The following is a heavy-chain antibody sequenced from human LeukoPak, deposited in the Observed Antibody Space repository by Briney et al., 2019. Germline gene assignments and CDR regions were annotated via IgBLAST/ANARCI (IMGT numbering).Heavy chain of an antibody. CDR3: AREDYYNSGGYYLDY. D-gene: IGHD3-22*01. V-gene: IGHV4-38-2*02. J-gene: IGHJ4*02. CDR2: IYHSGST. CDR1: GYSISCGYS. Sequence: SETLSLTCTVSGYSISCGYSWGWIRQPPGKGLEWIGNIYHSGSTNYSPSLKSRVTISVDTSKNRFSLKLSSVTAADAAVYFCAREDYYNSGGYYLDYWGQGTLVTVSS.